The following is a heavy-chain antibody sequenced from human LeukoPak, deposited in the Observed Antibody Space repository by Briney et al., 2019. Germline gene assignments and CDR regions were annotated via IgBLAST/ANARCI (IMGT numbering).Heavy chain of an antibody. V-gene: IGHV4-59*01. CDR1: GGSISSYY. J-gene: IGHJ6*03. CDR2: MYYSGST. CDR3: ARVRGSHYYYYYMDV. D-gene: IGHD3-10*01. Sequence: SETLSLTCTVSGGSISSYYWSWIRQPPGKGLEWIGYMYYSGSTNYNPSLKSRVTILVDTSKNQFSLKLSSVTAADTAVYYCARVRGSHYYYYYMDVWGKGTTVTISS.